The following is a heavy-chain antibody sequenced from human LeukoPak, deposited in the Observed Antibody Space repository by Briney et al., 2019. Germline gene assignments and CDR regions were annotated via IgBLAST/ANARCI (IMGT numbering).Heavy chain of an antibody. CDR1: GFSFSTYT. J-gene: IGHJ6*02. D-gene: IGHD2-2*01. Sequence: GGSLRLSCAASGFSFSTYTVSWVHQAPGKGLEWVSSISSSSRTIYYADSAKNRFTISRDNAKNSLYLQMNSLRDEDTAVYHCARSHFYHYGMDVWGQGTTVTVSS. CDR2: ISSSSRTI. V-gene: IGHV3-48*02. CDR3: ARSHFYHYGMDV.